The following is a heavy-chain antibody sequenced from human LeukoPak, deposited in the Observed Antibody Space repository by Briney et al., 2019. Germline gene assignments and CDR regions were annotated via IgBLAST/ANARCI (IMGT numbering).Heavy chain of an antibody. Sequence: ASVKVSCKPSGYTFTGSYIHWVRQAPGQGLEWMGWINPNSGGTNYTQKFQGRVTMTRDTSISTAYLDLSDLTSDDTAVYYCTRRLERRWAYFDYWGQGTLVTVSS. CDR1: GYTFTGSY. CDR2: INPNSGGT. J-gene: IGHJ4*02. D-gene: IGHD1-1*01. CDR3: TRRLERRWAYFDY. V-gene: IGHV1-2*02.